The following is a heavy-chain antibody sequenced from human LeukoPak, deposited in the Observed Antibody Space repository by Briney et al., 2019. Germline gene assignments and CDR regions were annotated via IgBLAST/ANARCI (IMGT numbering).Heavy chain of an antibody. J-gene: IGHJ6*02. CDR1: GYTFTGYY. V-gene: IGHV1-2*02. Sequence: ASVKVSCKASGYTFTGYYMHWVRQAPGQGLEWMGWINPNSGGTNYAQKFQGRVTMTRDTSISTAYMELSRLRSDDTAMYYCASGLSSGWWDYYYGMDVWGQGTTVTVSS. CDR2: INPNSGGT. D-gene: IGHD6-19*01. CDR3: ASGLSSGWWDYYYGMDV.